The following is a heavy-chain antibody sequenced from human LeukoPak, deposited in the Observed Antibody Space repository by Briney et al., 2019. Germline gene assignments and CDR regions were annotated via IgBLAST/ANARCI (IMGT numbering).Heavy chain of an antibody. CDR1: GGTFISYA. J-gene: IGHJ6*02. Sequence: SVKVSCKASGGTFISYAISWVRQAPGQGLEWMGGIIPIFGTANYAQKFQGRVTITADESTSTAYMELSSLRSEDTAVYYCASPSVYYYYYGMDVWGQGTTVTVSS. CDR2: IIPIFGTA. V-gene: IGHV1-69*13. CDR3: ASPSVYYYYYGMDV.